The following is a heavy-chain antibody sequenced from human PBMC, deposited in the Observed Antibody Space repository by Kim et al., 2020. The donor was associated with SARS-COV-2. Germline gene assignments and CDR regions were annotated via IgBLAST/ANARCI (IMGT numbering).Heavy chain of an antibody. D-gene: IGHD2-2*01. CDR3: ALRNGLYCSSTSCQDAFDI. J-gene: IGHJ3*02. V-gene: IGHV3-53*04. CDR1: GFTVSSNY. Sequence: GGSLRLSCAASGFTVSSNYMSWVRQAPGKGLEWVSVIYSGGSTYYADSVKGRFTISRHNSKNTLYLQMNSLRAEDTAVYYCALRNGLYCSSTSCQDAFDIWGQGTMVTVSS. CDR2: IYSGGST.